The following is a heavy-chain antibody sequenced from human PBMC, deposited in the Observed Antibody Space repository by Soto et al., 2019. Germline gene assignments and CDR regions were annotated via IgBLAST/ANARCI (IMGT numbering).Heavy chain of an antibody. V-gene: IGHV1-3*01. J-gene: IGHJ5*02. CDR1: RYTFTSYA. CDR3: ARSPTVTSNWFDP. CDR2: INAGNSDT. Sequence: ASVKVSCKASRYTFTSYAMQWVRQAPGQRLEWMGWINAGNSDTKYSQKFQGRVTITRDTFASTAYMELNSLRSEDTAVYYCARSPTVTSNWFDPWGQGTLVTVSS. D-gene: IGHD4-17*01.